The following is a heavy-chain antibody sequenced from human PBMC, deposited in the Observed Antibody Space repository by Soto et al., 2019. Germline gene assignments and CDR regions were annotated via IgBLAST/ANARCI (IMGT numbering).Heavy chain of an antibody. CDR3: ERGPHYYDSSGSPSRYLDF. Sequence: ASVKVSCKASGYTFTAYYIHWVRQAPGQGLEWMGWINPKSRGTNFAQNFQARVTLTRDTSLNTVYMELSRLRSDDTAFYYCERGPHYYDSSGSPSRYLDFWGQGTLVTSPQ. CDR1: GYTFTAYY. D-gene: IGHD3-22*01. CDR2: INPKSRGT. V-gene: IGHV1-2*02. J-gene: IGHJ4*02.